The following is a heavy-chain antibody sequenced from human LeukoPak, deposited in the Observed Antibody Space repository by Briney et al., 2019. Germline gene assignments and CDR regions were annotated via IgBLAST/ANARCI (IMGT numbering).Heavy chain of an antibody. V-gene: IGHV3-74*01. CDR3: ARVYSRGHFDS. CDR1: GFTFSTSW. J-gene: IGHJ4*02. Sequence: GGSLRLSCAASGFTFSTSWMHWVRQAPGKGLVWVSRVNSDGSGTTYADSVKGRFTISRDNAKNTLYLQMNSLRAEDTAMYYCARVYSRGHFDSWGQGTLVTVSS. D-gene: IGHD6-13*01. CDR2: VNSDGSGT.